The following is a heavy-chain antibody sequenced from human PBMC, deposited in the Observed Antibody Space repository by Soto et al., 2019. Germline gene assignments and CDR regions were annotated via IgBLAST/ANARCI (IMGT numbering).Heavy chain of an antibody. Sequence: EVQLLESGGGLVQPGRSLRLSCAASGFTFSSYAMNWVRQAPGKGLEWVSAMSGTGGSTYYVDSVKGRFTISRDNSKNTLYLQMNSLRVEDTAVFYCAKAGFSSGWSPSYFDYWGQGTLVTVSS. D-gene: IGHD6-19*01. V-gene: IGHV3-23*01. J-gene: IGHJ4*02. CDR3: AKAGFSSGWSPSYFDY. CDR2: MSGTGGST. CDR1: GFTFSSYA.